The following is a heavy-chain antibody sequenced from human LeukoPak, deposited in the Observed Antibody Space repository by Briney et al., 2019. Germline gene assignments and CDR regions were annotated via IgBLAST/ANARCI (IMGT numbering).Heavy chain of an antibody. D-gene: IGHD3-9*01. CDR1: GGSINSGGYY. J-gene: IGHJ4*02. Sequence: SETLSLTCTVSGGSINSGGYYWSWIRQHPGKGLAWIGYIYYSGSTYYNPSLKSRVTISVDTSKNQFSLKLSSVTAADTAVYFKQKTAYDILTGYRPFDYWGQGTLVTVSS. CDR2: IYYSGST. V-gene: IGHV4-31*03. CDR3: QKTAYDILTGYRPFDY.